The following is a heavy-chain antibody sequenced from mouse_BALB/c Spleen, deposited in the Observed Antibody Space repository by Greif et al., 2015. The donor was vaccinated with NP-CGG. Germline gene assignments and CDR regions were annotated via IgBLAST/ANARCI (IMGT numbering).Heavy chain of an antibody. CDR1: GFNIKDTY. CDR2: IDPANGNT. CDR3: ARARPYYAMDY. D-gene: IGHD3-1*01. J-gene: IGHJ4*01. Sequence: EVQLQQSGAELVKPGASVKLSCTASGFNIKDTYMHWVMQRPEQGLEWIGRIDPANGNTKYDPKFQGKATITADTSSNTAYLQLSSLTSEDTAVYYCARARPYYAMDYWGQGTSVTVSS. V-gene: IGHV14-3*02.